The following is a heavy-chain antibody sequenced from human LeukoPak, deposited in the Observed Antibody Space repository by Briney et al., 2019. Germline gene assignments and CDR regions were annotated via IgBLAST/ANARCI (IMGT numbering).Heavy chain of an antibody. CDR3: AKSRRYELLRAHFDY. V-gene: IGHV3-9*01. Sequence: GRSLRLSCAASGFTFDDYAMHWVRQAPGKGLEWVSGISWNSGSIGYADPVKGRFTISRDNAKNSLYLQMNSLRAEDTALYYCAKSRRYELLRAHFDYWGQGTLVTVSS. CDR2: ISWNSGSI. CDR1: GFTFDDYA. J-gene: IGHJ4*02. D-gene: IGHD1-26*01.